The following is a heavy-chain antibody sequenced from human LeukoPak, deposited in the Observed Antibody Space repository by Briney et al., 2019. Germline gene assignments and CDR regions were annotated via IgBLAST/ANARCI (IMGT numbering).Heavy chain of an antibody. V-gene: IGHV1-8*01. Sequence: GASVKVSCKASGYTFTSYDINWVRQATGQGLEWMGWMNPNSGNTGSAQKFQGRVTMTRNTSISTAYMELSSLRSEDTAVYYCARGRLAAAGTSPWGQGTLVTVSS. CDR3: ARGRLAAAGTSP. CDR2: MNPNSGNT. D-gene: IGHD6-13*01. CDR1: GYTFTSYD. J-gene: IGHJ5*02.